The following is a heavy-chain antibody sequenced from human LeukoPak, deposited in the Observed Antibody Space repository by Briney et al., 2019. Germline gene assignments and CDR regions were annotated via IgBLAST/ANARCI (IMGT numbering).Heavy chain of an antibody. J-gene: IGHJ4*02. CDR1: EHSCINYW. D-gene: IGHD2-15*01. Sequence: GESLKISCKGPEHSCINYWIACVRQMPGKSLEWIGTIYPGDAHIRYSPPFQGQVTISAVMSIDTAYLQWSSLRASGPAMYYCARIAATWYGGSWGQGTLVFVSS. V-gene: IGHV5-51*01. CDR2: IYPGDAHI. CDR3: ARIAATWYGGS.